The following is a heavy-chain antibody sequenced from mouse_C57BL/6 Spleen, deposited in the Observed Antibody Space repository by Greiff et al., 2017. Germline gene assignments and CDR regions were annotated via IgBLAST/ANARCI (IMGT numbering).Heavy chain of an antibody. J-gene: IGHJ3*01. Sequence: VQLQQSGAELVRPGASVKLSCTASGFNIKDYYMHWVKQRPEQGLEWIGRIDPEDGDTEYAPKFQGKATMTADTSSNTAYLPLSSLTSEDTAVYYCTLTTVGAWFAYWGQGTLVTVSA. CDR1: GFNIKDYY. CDR2: IDPEDGDT. V-gene: IGHV14-1*01. D-gene: IGHD1-1*01. CDR3: TLTTVGAWFAY.